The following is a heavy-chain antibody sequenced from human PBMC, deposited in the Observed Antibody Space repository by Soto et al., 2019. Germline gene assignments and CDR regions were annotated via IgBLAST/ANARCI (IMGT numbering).Heavy chain of an antibody. D-gene: IGHD3-3*01. J-gene: IGHJ4*02. V-gene: IGHV3-9*01. CDR1: GFTFDDYA. CDR2: ISWNSGNI. Sequence: EVHLVESGGGLVQPGRSLRLSCAASGFTFDDYAMHWVRQVPGKGLEWVSSISWNSGNIVYADSVKGRFTISRDSANNSLYLQMNSLTTEDTALYYCAKGAVTSIFAYFDYWGQGTLVTVSS. CDR3: AKGAVTSIFAYFDY.